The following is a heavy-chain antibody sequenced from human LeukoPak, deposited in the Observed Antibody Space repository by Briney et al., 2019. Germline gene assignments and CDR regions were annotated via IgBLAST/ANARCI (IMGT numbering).Heavy chain of an antibody. Sequence: GESLEISCKGSGSSFTNYWIGWVRQLPEKGLKWMGIIYPGDSDARYSPSFQGQVTISADKSISTAYLQWSSLKASDTAMYYCARRRDLYSGSYYPFDYWGQGTLVTVSS. CDR3: ARRRDLYSGSYYPFDY. V-gene: IGHV5-51*01. J-gene: IGHJ4*02. D-gene: IGHD1-26*01. CDR2: IYPGDSDA. CDR1: GSSFTNYW.